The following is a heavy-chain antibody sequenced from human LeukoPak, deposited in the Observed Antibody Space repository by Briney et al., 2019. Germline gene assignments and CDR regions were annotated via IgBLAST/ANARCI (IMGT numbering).Heavy chain of an antibody. V-gene: IGHV3-9*01. CDR1: GFTFDDYA. J-gene: IGHJ4*02. CDR2: ISWNSGSI. D-gene: IGHD3-10*01. Sequence: GGSLRLSCAASGFTFDDYAMHWVRQAPGKGLEWVSGISWNSGSIGYADSVKGRFTISRDNAKNSLYLQMNSLRAEDTAVYYCLSYVYGWNWGQGTLVTVSS. CDR3: LSYVYGWN.